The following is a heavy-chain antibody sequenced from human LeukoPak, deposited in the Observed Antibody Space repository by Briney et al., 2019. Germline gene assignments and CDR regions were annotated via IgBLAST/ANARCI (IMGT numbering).Heavy chain of an antibody. CDR3: TTDYDILTGYDY. Sequence: GGSLRLSCAASGFTFSDAWMSWVRQAPGKGLEWVGRIKSKTDGGTTDYAAPVKGRFTISRDDSKNTLYLQMNSLKTEDTAVYYCTTDYDILTGYDYWGQGTLVTVSS. D-gene: IGHD3-9*01. J-gene: IGHJ4*02. V-gene: IGHV3-15*01. CDR2: IKSKTDGGTT. CDR1: GFTFSDAW.